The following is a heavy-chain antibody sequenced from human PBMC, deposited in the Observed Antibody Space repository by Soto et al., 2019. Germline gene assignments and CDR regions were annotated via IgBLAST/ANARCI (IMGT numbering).Heavy chain of an antibody. V-gene: IGHV4-30-2*01. J-gene: IGHJ4*02. Sequence: SETLSLTCAVSGGSISSGGYSWSWIRQPPGKGLEWIGYIYHSGSTYYNPSLKSRVTISVDRSKNQFSLKLSSVTAADTAVYYCARGAEIPVPWYFDYWGQGTLVTVSS. CDR3: ARGAEIPVPWYFDY. D-gene: IGHD1-1*01. CDR1: GGSISSGGYS. CDR2: IYHSGST.